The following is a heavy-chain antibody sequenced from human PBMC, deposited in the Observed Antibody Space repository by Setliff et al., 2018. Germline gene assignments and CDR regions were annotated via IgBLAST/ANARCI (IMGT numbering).Heavy chain of an antibody. Sequence: PSETLSLTCAAYGGTFSDYYWTWIRQSPGKGLEWIGEINHSGTSNYNPSLKSRVTISVDTSKNQFSLKVISVTAADTAMYYCARENGYCSGGACYFMFDYWGQGTLVTVSS. CDR2: INHSGTS. CDR1: GGTFSDYY. D-gene: IGHD2-15*01. CDR3: ARENGYCSGGACYFMFDY. J-gene: IGHJ4*02. V-gene: IGHV4-34*01.